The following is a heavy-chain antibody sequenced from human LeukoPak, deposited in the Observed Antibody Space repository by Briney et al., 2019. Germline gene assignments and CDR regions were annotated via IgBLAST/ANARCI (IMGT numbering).Heavy chain of an antibody. CDR3: ARGTHVDETEEYYFDY. V-gene: IGHV4-59*12. Sequence: PSETLSLTCTVSGGSISSYYWSWIRQPPGKGLEWIGYFSYSGTTNYSLSLKSRVTISVDTSKNQFSLKLSSVTAADTAVYYCARGTHVDETEEYYFDYWGQGTLVTVSS. CDR2: FSYSGTT. D-gene: IGHD1-14*01. J-gene: IGHJ4*02. CDR1: GGSISSYY.